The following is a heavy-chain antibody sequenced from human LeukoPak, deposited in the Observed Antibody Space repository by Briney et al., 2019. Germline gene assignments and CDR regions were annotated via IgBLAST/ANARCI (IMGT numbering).Heavy chain of an antibody. J-gene: IGHJ4*02. CDR3: ATATYEGAHFDY. Sequence: GASVKVSCKASGYTFTSYDINWVRQATGQGLEWMGWMNPNSGNTGYAQKFQGRVTMTRNTSISTAYMELSSLRSEDTAVYYCATATYEGAHFDYWGQGTLVTVSS. V-gene: IGHV1-8*01. CDR1: GYTFTSYD. D-gene: IGHD3-3*01. CDR2: MNPNSGNT.